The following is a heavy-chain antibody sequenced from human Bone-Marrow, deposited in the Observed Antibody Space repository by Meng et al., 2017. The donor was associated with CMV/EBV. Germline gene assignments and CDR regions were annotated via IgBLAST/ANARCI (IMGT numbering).Heavy chain of an antibody. D-gene: IGHD3-22*01. CDR3: ARGTYYYDSSGLNWFDP. CDR1: GFTFDDYG. Sequence: GESLKISCAASGFTFDDYGMSWVRQAPGKGLEWVSGINWNGGSTGYADSVKGRFTISRDNAKNSLYLQMNSLRAEDTALYYCARGTYYYDSSGLNWFDPWGQGTLVTVYS. J-gene: IGHJ5*02. CDR2: INWNGGST. V-gene: IGHV3-20*04.